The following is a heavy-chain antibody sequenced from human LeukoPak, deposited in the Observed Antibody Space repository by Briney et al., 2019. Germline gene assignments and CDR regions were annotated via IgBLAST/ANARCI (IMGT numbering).Heavy chain of an antibody. CDR1: GGTFSSYT. CDR2: IIPILGIA. Sequence: SVKVSCKASGGTFSSYTISWVRQTPGQGLEWMGRIIPILGIANYAQKFQGRVTITADKSTSIAYMELSSLRSEDTAVYYCATDARSSSWYTDAFDIWGQGTMVTVSS. CDR3: ATDARSSSWYTDAFDI. J-gene: IGHJ3*02. V-gene: IGHV1-69*02. D-gene: IGHD6-13*01.